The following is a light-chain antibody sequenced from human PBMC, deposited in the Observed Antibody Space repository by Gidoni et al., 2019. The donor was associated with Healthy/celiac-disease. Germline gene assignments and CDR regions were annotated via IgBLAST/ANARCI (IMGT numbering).Light chain of an antibody. J-gene: IGKJ4*01. V-gene: IGKV3D-15*01. CDR1: QSVSSN. Sequence: IVMTQSPATLSVSPGDRATLSCRARQSVSSNLAWYQQKPGQAPRLLIYGASTRATGIPARFSGSVSGTEFTLTISSLQSEDFAVYYCQQYNTWPLTFXGXTKVEIK. CDR2: GAS. CDR3: QQYNTWPLT.